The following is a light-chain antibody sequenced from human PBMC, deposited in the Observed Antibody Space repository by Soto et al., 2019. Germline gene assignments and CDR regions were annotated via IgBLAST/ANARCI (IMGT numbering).Light chain of an antibody. V-gene: IGLV2-14*01. CDR1: SSDIGGYKY. CDR3: SSYTSRSTLEGV. CDR2: EVS. J-gene: IGLJ2*01. Sequence: QSVLTQPASVSGSPGQSITISCTGTSSDIGGYKYVSWYQQHPGKAPKLMIYEVSNRPSGVSNRFSGSKSGNTASLTISGLQAEDEADYYCSSYTSRSTLEGVFGGGTKLTVL.